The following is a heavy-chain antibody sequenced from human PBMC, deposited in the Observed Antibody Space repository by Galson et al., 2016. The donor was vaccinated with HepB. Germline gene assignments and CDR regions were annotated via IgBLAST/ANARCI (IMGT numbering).Heavy chain of an antibody. V-gene: IGHV3-21*06. CDR2: ISSSSYI. CDR1: GFTFSNYS. D-gene: IGHD2-15*01. Sequence: SLRLSCAASGFTFSNYSVNWVRQAPGKGLEWVSSISSSSYIYYADSVKGRFTISRDNAKNSLYLQMNSLRAEGTAGYYCAREGGYCSGGSCRFFDYWGQGTLVTVSS. J-gene: IGHJ4*02. CDR3: AREGGYCSGGSCRFFDY.